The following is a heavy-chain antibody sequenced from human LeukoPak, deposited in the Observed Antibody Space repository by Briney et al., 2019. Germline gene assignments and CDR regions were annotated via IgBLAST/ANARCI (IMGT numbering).Heavy chain of an antibody. CDR1: GDSISSGGYY. CDR3: ARVSGPNGSGSSQPRPKQNYYYSYMDV. V-gene: IGHV4-31*03. J-gene: IGHJ6*03. D-gene: IGHD3-10*01. Sequence: SQTLSLTCTVSGDSISSGGYYWTWIRQHPGEGLEWIGYIYYIGSTHYNPSLKSRVTISVDTSNNQFSLKLNSVTAADTAVYYCARVSGPNGSGSSQPRPKQNYYYSYMDVWGKGTTVTVSS. CDR2: IYYIGST.